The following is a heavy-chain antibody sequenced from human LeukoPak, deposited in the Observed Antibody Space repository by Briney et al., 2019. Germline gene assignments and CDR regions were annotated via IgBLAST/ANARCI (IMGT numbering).Heavy chain of an antibody. CDR1: GYTFTIYA. J-gene: IGHJ4*02. D-gene: IGHD3-22*01. CDR2: IIPIFGTA. V-gene: IGHV1-69*06. CDR3: ARDYDRSGYYDYFDY. Sequence: ASVKVSCKASGYTFTIYAMNWVRQAPGQGLEWMGGIIPIFGTANYAQKFQGRVTITADKSTSTAYMELSSLRSEDTAVYYCARDYDRSGYYDYFDYWGQGTLVTVSS.